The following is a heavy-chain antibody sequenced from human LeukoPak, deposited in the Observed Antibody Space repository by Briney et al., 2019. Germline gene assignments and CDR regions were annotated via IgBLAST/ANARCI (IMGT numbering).Heavy chain of an antibody. Sequence: GGSLRLSCAASGFTFSSYEMNWVRQAPGKGLEWVSYISSSGNTIYYADSVKGRFTISRDNAKNSLYLQMNSLRAEDTAVYYCARDAGERRAFDIWGQGTMVTVSS. J-gene: IGHJ3*02. CDR1: GFTFSSYE. V-gene: IGHV3-48*03. CDR2: ISSSGNTI. D-gene: IGHD3-16*01. CDR3: ARDAGERRAFDI.